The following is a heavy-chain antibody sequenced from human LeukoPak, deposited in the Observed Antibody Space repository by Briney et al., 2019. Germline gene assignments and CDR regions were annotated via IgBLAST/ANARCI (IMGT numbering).Heavy chain of an antibody. CDR2: IYYSRST. J-gene: IGHJ4*02. CDR1: GGSISSYC. Sequence: PSETLSLTCNVSGGSISSYCWSWIRQPPGKGLDWIGYIYYSRSTNYNPSLKSRVTISVDTSKNQFSLKLSSVTAADTAVYYCTSGSGSYADSWGPGTLVTVSS. D-gene: IGHD3-10*01. CDR3: TSGSGSYADS. V-gene: IGHV4-59*01.